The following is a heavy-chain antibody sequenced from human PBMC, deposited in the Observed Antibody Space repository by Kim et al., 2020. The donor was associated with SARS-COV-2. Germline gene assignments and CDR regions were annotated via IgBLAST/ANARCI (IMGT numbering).Heavy chain of an antibody. CDR3: ARRPSGSSWYSGGDY. V-gene: IGHV3-23*01. D-gene: IGHD6-13*01. Sequence: GGSLRLSCAVSGFTFSSYAMNWVRQAPGKGLEWVSVISNSGGTTYYADSVKGRFTISRDNSKNTLYLQMNSLRAEDTAVYYCARRPSGSSWYSGGDYWGQGTLVSVSS. CDR2: ISNSGGTT. CDR1: GFTFSSYA. J-gene: IGHJ4*02.